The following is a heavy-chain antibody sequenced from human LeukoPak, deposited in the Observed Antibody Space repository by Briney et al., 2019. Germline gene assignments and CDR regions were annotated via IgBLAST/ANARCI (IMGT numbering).Heavy chain of an antibody. D-gene: IGHD2-15*01. CDR2: ISGNGRNT. J-gene: IGHJ2*01. V-gene: IGHV3-23*01. CDR3: ARGRGVYGYWYFDL. Sequence: AGSLRLSCAASGFTFSSYVMSWVRQAPGKGLEWVSTISGNGRNTYYADSVKGRFTISRDNSKITLYLEMNSLRAEDTAVYYCARGRGVYGYWYFDLWGRGTLVTVSS. CDR1: GFTFSSYV.